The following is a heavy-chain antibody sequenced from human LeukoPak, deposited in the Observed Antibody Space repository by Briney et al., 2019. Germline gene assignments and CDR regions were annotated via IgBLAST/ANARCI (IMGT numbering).Heavy chain of an antibody. D-gene: IGHD3-9*01. CDR2: IYSGGST. V-gene: IGHV3-53*01. CDR1: GFTVSNNY. CDR3: ASLTAYDMAVDY. Sequence: PGGSLRLSCAASGFTVSNNYMSWVRQAPGKGLEWVSVIYSGGSTYYADSVKGRFTISRDNSKNTLYLQMNSLRAEDTAVYYFASLTAYDMAVDYWGQGTLVTVSS. J-gene: IGHJ4*02.